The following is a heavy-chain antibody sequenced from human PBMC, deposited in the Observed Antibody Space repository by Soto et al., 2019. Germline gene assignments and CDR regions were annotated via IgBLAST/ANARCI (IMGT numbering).Heavy chain of an antibody. CDR2: MKQDGSDK. Sequence: QPGGSLRLSCAASGFPFSDYWMSWVRQAPGKGLEWVANMKQDGSDKNYVDSVKGRFTISRDNAKNSLYLQMNSLRPEDTAVYFCARDGGTRSTSLYYYIGMDVWGQGTTVTVSS. CDR1: GFPFSDYW. V-gene: IGHV3-7*03. J-gene: IGHJ6*01. D-gene: IGHD3-16*01. CDR3: ARDGGTRSTSLYYYIGMDV.